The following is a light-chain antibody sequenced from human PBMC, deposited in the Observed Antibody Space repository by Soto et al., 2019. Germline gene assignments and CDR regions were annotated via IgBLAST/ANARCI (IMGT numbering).Light chain of an antibody. CDR1: SRDVVSYNL. J-gene: IGLJ2*01. V-gene: IGLV2-23*03. CDR3: CSYAGSSTFDVV. Sequence: QSALTQPASVSVSPGQSITISCTGTSRDVVSYNLVCWYQQHPGKAPKLMIYDGSKRPSGVSNRFSGSKSGNTASLTISGLQAEDEADYYCCSYAGSSTFDVVFGGGTKMTV. CDR2: DGS.